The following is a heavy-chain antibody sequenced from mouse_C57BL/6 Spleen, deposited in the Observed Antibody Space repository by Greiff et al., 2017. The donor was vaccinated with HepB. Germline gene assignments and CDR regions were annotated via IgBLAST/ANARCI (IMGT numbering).Heavy chain of an antibody. CDR2: IYPGDGDT. V-gene: IGHV1-82*01. Sequence: VKLQQSGPELVKPGASVKISCKASGYAFSSSWMNWVKQRPGKGLEWIGRIYPGDGDTNYNGKFKGKATLTADKSSSTAYMQLSSLTSEDSAVYFCAKVGYYYAMDYWGQGTSVTVSS. CDR3: AKVGYYYAMDY. J-gene: IGHJ4*01. D-gene: IGHD1-3*01. CDR1: GYAFSSSW.